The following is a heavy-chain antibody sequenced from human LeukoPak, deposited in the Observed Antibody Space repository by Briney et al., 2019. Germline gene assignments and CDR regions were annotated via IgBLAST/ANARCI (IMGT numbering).Heavy chain of an antibody. Sequence: QSGGSLRLSCAASGFTFSSYGMHWVRQAPGKGLEWVAVIWYDGSNKYHADSVKGRFTISRDNSKNTLYLQMNSLRAEDTAVYYCARVQSAYYYYYGMDVWGQGTTVTVSS. V-gene: IGHV3-33*01. CDR1: GFTFSSYG. J-gene: IGHJ6*02. CDR2: IWYDGSNK. CDR3: ARVQSAYYYYYGMDV.